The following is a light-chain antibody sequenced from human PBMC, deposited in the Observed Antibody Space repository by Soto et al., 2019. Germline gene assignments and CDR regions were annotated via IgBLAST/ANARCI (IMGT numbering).Light chain of an antibody. CDR3: QSYDSSLSGHVV. CDR2: SNS. V-gene: IGLV1-40*01. CDR1: SSNIGAGYN. J-gene: IGLJ2*01. Sequence: QSVLTQPPSVSGAPGQRVTISCTGSSSNIGAGYNVHWYQQLPGTAPKLLIYSNSNRPSGVPDRFSGSKSGTSASLAITGLQAEDVADYYCQSYDSSLSGHVVFGGGTKLTVL.